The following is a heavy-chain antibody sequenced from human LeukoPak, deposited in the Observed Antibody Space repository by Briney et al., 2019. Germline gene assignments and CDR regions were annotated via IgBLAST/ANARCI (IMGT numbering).Heavy chain of an antibody. CDR3: ARDLVGSAISYSSGACDY. CDR1: GYTFTSYD. V-gene: IGHV1-8*03. D-gene: IGHD3-10*01. J-gene: IGHJ4*02. Sequence: ASVKVSCKASGYTFTSYDINWVRQATGQGLEWMGWMNPNSGNTGYAQKFQGRVTITRNNSISTAYMEMSRLRHEDTAVYYCARDLVGSAISYSSGACDYWGQGTLVTVSS. CDR2: MNPNSGNT.